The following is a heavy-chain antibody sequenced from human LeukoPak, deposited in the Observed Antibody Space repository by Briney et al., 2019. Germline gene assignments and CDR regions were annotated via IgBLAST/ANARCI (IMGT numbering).Heavy chain of an antibody. D-gene: IGHD3-22*01. Sequence: GRSLRLSCAASGFTFDDYAMHWVRQAPGKGLEWVSGISWNSGSIGYADSVKGRFTTSRDNAKNSLYLQMNRLRAEDTALYYCAKANLFYDSSGYCDYWGQGTLVTVSS. V-gene: IGHV3-9*01. CDR3: AKANLFYDSSGYCDY. CDR1: GFTFDDYA. CDR2: ISWNSGSI. J-gene: IGHJ4*02.